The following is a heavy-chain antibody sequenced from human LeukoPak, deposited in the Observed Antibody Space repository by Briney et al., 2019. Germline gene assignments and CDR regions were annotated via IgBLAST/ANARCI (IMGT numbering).Heavy chain of an antibody. J-gene: IGHJ3*02. V-gene: IGHV1-69*04. D-gene: IGHD1-1*01. CDR1: GGTFSSYA. Sequence: GASVKVSCKASGGTFSSYAISWVRQAPGQGLEWMGRSIPILGIANYAQKFQGRVTITADKSTSTAYMELSSLRSEDTAVYYCARNLDAPDAFDIWGQGTMVTVSS. CDR3: ARNLDAPDAFDI. CDR2: SIPILGIA.